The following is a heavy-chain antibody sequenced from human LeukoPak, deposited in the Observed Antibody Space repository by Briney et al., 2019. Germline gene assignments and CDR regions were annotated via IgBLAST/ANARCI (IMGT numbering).Heavy chain of an antibody. CDR1: GFTFTDYW. CDR2: INQDGSEK. CDR3: ARAGYTYTTLYY. V-gene: IGHV3-7*01. Sequence: PGGSLRLSCEASGFTFTDYWMSWGRQAPGMGLEWVANINQDGSEKNYVDSVKGRFTISRDNVKNSLYLQMNFLRGEDTAVYYCARAGYTYTTLYYWGPGTLVTVSS. J-gene: IGHJ4*02. D-gene: IGHD5-18*01.